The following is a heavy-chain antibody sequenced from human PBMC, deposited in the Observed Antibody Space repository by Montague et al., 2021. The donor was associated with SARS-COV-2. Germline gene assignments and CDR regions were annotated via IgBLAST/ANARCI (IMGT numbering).Heavy chain of an antibody. D-gene: IGHD4-23*01. CDR1: GFSLGATGMC. V-gene: IGHV2-70*11. Sequence: PALVKPTQSLTLTCTFSGFSLGATGMCVNWIRQPPGKALEWLARIDWDDEKDYSTSLRTRLNISKDTSKNQVVLTLTNMDPVDTATYYCARTYGSNSFFDSWGQGALVTVSS. J-gene: IGHJ4*02. CDR3: ARTYGSNSFFDS. CDR2: IDWDDEK.